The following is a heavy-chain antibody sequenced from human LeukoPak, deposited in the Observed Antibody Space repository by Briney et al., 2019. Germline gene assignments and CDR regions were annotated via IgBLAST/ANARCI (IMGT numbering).Heavy chain of an antibody. CDR2: INHSGST. D-gene: IGHD6-13*01. Sequence: SETLSLTCAVYGGSFSGYYWSWIRQPPGKGLEWIGEINHSGSTNYNPSLKGRVTISVDTSKNQFSLKLSSVTAADTAVYYCASVPSSSWYAFDYWGQGTLVTVSS. CDR3: ASVPSSSWYAFDY. CDR1: GGSFSGYY. J-gene: IGHJ4*02. V-gene: IGHV4-34*01.